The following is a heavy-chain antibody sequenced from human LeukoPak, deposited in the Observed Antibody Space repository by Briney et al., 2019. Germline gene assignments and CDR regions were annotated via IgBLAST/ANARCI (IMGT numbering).Heavy chain of an antibody. J-gene: IGHJ4*02. CDR3: ASRYGSGSLYYFDY. CDR2: IYSGGST. CDR1: GFTVSSNY. Sequence: GGSLRLFCAASGFTVSSNYMSWVRQAPGKGLEWVSVIYSGGSTYYADSVKGRFTISRDNSKNTLYLQMNSLRAEDTAVYYCASRYGSGSLYYFDYWGQGTLVTVSS. V-gene: IGHV3-53*01. D-gene: IGHD3-10*01.